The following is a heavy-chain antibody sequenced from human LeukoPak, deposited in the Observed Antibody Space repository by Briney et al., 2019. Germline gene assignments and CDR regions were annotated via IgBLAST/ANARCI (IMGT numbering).Heavy chain of an antibody. CDR2: IRYDASNG. CDR1: GFTFSLYG. Sequence: GGSLRLSCAASGFTFSLYGMQWVRQAPGKGLQWVAFIRYDASNGYYVDSVKGRFTISRDNSENTLYLQMNSLRTEDTAVYYCARFDYWSGFYPLDHWGQGTLVTVSS. CDR3: ARFDYWSGFYPLDH. D-gene: IGHD3-3*01. J-gene: IGHJ4*02. V-gene: IGHV3-30*02.